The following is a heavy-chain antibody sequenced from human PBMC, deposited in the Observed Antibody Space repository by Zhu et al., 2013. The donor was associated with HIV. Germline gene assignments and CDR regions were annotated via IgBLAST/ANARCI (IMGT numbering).Heavy chain of an antibody. V-gene: IGHV5-51*01. CDR2: IYPGDSDT. CDR3: ARAGYDILTGYDDAFDI. Sequence: EVQLVQSGAEVKKPGESLRISCKGSGCSFTSYWIGWVRQMPGKGLEWMGIIYPGDSDTIYGPSFQGQVTISADKSISTAYLQWISLKASDTAMYYCARAGYDILTGYDDAFDIWGQGTMVTVSS. D-gene: IGHD3-9*01. J-gene: IGHJ3*02. CDR1: GCSFTSYW.